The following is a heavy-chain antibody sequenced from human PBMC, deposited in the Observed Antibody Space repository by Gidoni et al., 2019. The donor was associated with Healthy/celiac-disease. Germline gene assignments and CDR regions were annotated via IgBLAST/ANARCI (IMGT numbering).Heavy chain of an antibody. V-gene: IGHV4-59*01. CDR1: VGSITSYY. D-gene: IGHD5-18*01. CDR2: IYYSGST. Sequence: QLQLQESCPGLVKPSETLSLTCLVSVGSITSYYWSCIRQPPGKGLEWIGNIYYSGSTYYNPSIKSRLTISVHTSKNQFSLKLSSVTAADTAVYYCARWGYTYGYGNYWGQGTLVTVSS. J-gene: IGHJ4*02. CDR3: ARWGYTYGYGNY.